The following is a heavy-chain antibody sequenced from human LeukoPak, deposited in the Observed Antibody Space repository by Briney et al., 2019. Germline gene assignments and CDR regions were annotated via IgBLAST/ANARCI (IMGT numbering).Heavy chain of an antibody. CDR3: ARGRYYDSSGYQRNWARDFDY. V-gene: IGHV4-34*01. J-gene: IGHJ4*02. CDR1: GGSFSGYY. CDR2: INHSGST. D-gene: IGHD3-22*01. Sequence: PSETLSLTCAVYGGSFSGYYWSWIRQPPGKGLEWIGEINHSGSTNYNPSLKSRVTISVDTSKNQFSLKLSSVTAADTAVYYCARGRYYDSSGYQRNWARDFDYWGQGTLVTVSS.